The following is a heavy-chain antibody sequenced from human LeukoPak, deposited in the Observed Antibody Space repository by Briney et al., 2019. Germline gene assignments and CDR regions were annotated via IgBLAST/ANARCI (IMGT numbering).Heavy chain of an antibody. D-gene: IGHD6-19*01. Sequence: GGSLRLSCAASGFTFSSYAMSWVRQAPGKGLEWVSAISGSDGGTYYADSVKGRFTISRDNSKNTLYLQMNSLRAEDTAVYCCAKDQYSSGWYPRGMDVWGQGTTVTVSS. J-gene: IGHJ6*02. V-gene: IGHV3-23*01. CDR1: GFTFSSYA. CDR2: ISGSDGGT. CDR3: AKDQYSSGWYPRGMDV.